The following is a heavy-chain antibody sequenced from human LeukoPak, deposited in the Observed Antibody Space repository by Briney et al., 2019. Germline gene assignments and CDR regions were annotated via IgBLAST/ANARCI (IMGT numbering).Heavy chain of an antibody. Sequence: ASVKVSCKASGYTFTSYDINWVRQATGQGLEWMGWMNPNSGNTGYAQKFQGRVTITRNTSISTAYMELSSLRSEDTAVYYCARYRLDYYDSSGYENDAFDIWGQGTMVTVSS. CDR2: MNPNSGNT. J-gene: IGHJ3*02. D-gene: IGHD3-22*01. CDR3: ARYRLDYYDSSGYENDAFDI. CDR1: GYTFTSYD. V-gene: IGHV1-8*03.